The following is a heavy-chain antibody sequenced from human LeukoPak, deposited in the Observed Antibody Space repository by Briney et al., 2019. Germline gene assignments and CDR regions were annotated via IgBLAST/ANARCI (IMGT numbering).Heavy chain of an antibody. CDR1: GFTFDDYA. CDR3: AKDFYDSSGYAVWDTHYFDY. D-gene: IGHD3-22*01. J-gene: IGHJ4*02. V-gene: IGHV3-9*01. Sequence: PGRSLRLSCAASGFTFDDYAMHWVRQAPGKGLEWVSGISWNSGSIGYADSAKGRFTISRDNAKNSLYLQMNSLRAEDTALYYCAKDFYDSSGYAVWDTHYFDYWGQGTLVTVSS. CDR2: ISWNSGSI.